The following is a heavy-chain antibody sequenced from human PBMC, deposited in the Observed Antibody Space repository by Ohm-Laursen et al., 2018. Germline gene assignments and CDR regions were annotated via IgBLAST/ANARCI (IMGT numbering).Heavy chain of an antibody. J-gene: IGHJ4*02. D-gene: IGHD6-19*01. V-gene: IGHV1-2*02. CDR1: GYTFTGSY. Sequence: ASVKVSCKASGYTFTGSYMHWVRQAPGQGLEWMGWINPNSDGSNFARKFQDRVTMTRGTSISTAYMELSRLRSDDTAVYYCARTSSGWSSPDCWGQGTLVTVSS. CDR2: INPNSDGS. CDR3: ARTSSGWSSPDC.